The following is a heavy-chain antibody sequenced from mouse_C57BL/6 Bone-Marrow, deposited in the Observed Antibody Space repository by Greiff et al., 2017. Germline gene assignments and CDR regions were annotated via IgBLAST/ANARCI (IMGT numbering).Heavy chain of an antibody. CDR3: ARHFDY. CDR1: GFTFSSYA. Sequence: EVMLVESGGGLVKPGGSLKLSCAASGFTFSSYAMSWVRQTPEKRLEWVATISDGGSYTYYPDNVKGRFTISRDNAKNNLYLQMSHLKSEDTAMYYCARHFDYWGQGTTLTVSS. V-gene: IGHV5-4*03. J-gene: IGHJ2*01. CDR2: ISDGGSYT.